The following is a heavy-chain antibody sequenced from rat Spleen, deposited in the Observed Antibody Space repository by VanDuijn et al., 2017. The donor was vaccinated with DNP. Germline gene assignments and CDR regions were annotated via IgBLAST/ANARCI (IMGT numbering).Heavy chain of an antibody. Sequence: EIQLQESGPDLVKPSQSLSLTCSVTGYTISSGHDWSWIRKFPGNKMEWMGFITYSGTTDYNPSLKSRISITRDTSKNQFFLQLNSVTTEDTATYYCASQGVRGWGQGVMVTVSS. CDR1: GYTISSGHD. V-gene: IGHV3-4*01. J-gene: IGHJ2*01. CDR2: ITYSGTT. CDR3: ASQGVRG. D-gene: IGHD4-1*01.